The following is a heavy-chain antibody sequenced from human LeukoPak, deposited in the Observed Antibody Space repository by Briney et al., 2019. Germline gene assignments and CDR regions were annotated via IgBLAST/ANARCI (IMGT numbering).Heavy chain of an antibody. CDR1: GGSFSGYY. CDR3: VATLEAFDI. CDR2: INHSEST. J-gene: IGHJ3*02. V-gene: IGHV4-34*01. Sequence: SETLSLTCAVYGGSFSGYYWSWIRQPPGKGLEWIGEINHSESTNYNPSLKSRVTISVDTSKNQFSLKLSSVTAADTAVYYCVATLEAFDIWGQGTMVTVSS.